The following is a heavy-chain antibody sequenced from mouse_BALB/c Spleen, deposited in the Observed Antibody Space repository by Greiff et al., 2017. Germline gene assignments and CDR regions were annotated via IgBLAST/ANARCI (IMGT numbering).Heavy chain of an antibody. Sequence: VQLKQSGPELVKPGASVKMSCKASGYTFTSYIMHWVKQKPGQGLEWIGYINPYNDGTKYNEKFKGKATLTSDKSSSTAYMELSSLTSEDSAVYYCARRGYYGSGYAMDYWGQGTSVTVSS. CDR1: GYTFTSYI. D-gene: IGHD1-1*01. CDR2: INPYNDGT. V-gene: IGHV1-14*01. CDR3: ARRGYYGSGYAMDY. J-gene: IGHJ4*01.